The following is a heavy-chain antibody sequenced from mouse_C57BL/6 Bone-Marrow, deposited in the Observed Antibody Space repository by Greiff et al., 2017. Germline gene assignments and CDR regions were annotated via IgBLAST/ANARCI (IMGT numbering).Heavy chain of an antibody. CDR2: ISDGGSYT. J-gene: IGHJ4*01. CDR1: GFTFSSYA. Sequence: EVQGVESGGGLVKPGGSLKLSCAASGFTFSSYAMSWVRQTPEKRLEWVATISDGGSYTYYPDTVKGRFTISRDNAKNNLYLQMSHLKSEDTAMYYCARELWLPRRLYYAMDYWGQGTSVTVSS. D-gene: IGHD2-2*01. CDR3: ARELWLPRRLYYAMDY. V-gene: IGHV5-4*01.